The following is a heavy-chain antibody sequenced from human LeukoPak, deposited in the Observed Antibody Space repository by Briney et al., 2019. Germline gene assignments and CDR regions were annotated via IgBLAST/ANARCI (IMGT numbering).Heavy chain of an antibody. D-gene: IGHD6-19*01. CDR2: IYYSGST. CDR3: ARDGLVKGHAFDI. V-gene: IGHV4-38-2*02. Sequence: SETLSLTCTVSGYSIYCGYDWGWIRQPPGKGLVWIGSIYYSGSTYYNPSLKSRVTISVDTSKNQFSLKLSSVTAADTAVCYCARDGLVKGHAFDIWGQGTMVTVSS. J-gene: IGHJ3*02. CDR1: GYSIYCGYD.